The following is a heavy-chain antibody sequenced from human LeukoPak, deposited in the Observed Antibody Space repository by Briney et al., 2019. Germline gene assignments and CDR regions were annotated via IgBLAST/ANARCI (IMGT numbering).Heavy chain of an antibody. CDR3: ARGGGGASRGGPEYFQH. J-gene: IGHJ1*01. Sequence: GGSLRLSCAASGFTFSSYSMNWVRQAPGKGLEWVSSISSSSSYIYYADSVKGRFTISRDNAKNSLYLQMNSLRAEDTAVYCCARGGGGASRGGPEYFQHWGQGTLVTVSS. V-gene: IGHV3-21*01. CDR2: ISSSSSYI. D-gene: IGHD2-15*01. CDR1: GFTFSSYS.